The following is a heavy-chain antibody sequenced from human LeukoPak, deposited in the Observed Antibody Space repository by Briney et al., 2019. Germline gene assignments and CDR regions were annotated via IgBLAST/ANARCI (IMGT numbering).Heavy chain of an antibody. V-gene: IGHV3-30*03. CDR1: GFTFSSYG. J-gene: IGHJ6*03. CDR3: ARDPYSGRYGDYYYSYMDV. D-gene: IGHD1-26*01. Sequence: GGSLRLSCAASGFTFSSYGMHWVRQAPGKGLEWVAVISYDGSNKYYADSVKGRFTISRDNAKNSLYLQMNSLRAEDTAVYYCARDPYSGRYGDYYYSYMDVWGKGTPVPIS. CDR2: ISYDGSNK.